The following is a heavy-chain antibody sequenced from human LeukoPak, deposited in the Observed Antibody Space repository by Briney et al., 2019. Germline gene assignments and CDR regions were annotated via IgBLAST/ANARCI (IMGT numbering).Heavy chain of an antibody. CDR2: IYYSGST. V-gene: IGHV4-30-4*01. CDR3: ARGVAAADNEWFDP. Sequence: SETLSLTCTVSGGSISSGDYYWSWIRQPPGKGLEWIGYIYYSGSTYYNPSLKSRVIISVDTSKNQFSLKLSSVTAADTAVYYCARGVAAADNEWFDPWGQGTLVTVSS. J-gene: IGHJ5*02. D-gene: IGHD6-13*01. CDR1: GGSISSGDYY.